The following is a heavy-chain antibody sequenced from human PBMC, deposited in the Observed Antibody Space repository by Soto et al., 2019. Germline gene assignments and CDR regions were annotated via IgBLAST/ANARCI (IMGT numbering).Heavy chain of an antibody. CDR3: VRGVYCSSTSCETLYYYYYGVDV. Sequence: ASVKISCKASGYTFTSYDINWVRQATGQGLEWMGWMNPNSGNTGYAQKFQGRVTMTRNTSISTAYMELSSLRSEDTAVYYCVRGVYCSSTSCETLYYYYYGVDVWGQGTTVTVSS. J-gene: IGHJ6*02. V-gene: IGHV1-8*01. D-gene: IGHD2-2*01. CDR2: MNPNSGNT. CDR1: GYTFTSYD.